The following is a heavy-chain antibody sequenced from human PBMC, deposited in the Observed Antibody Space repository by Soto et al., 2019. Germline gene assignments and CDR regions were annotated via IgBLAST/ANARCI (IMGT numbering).Heavy chain of an antibody. Sequence: ASVKVSCKASGYAFATYHMHWVRQAPGQGLEWMGMIDPSDGTTTYAQKLQGRVTMTRDTATSTVYMELSSLRSEDTAVYYCARDEVPDVQNDAFDIWGQGTMVTVSS. J-gene: IGHJ3*02. CDR3: ARDEVPDVQNDAFDI. CDR1: GYAFATYH. V-gene: IGHV1-46*04. CDR2: IDPSDGTT.